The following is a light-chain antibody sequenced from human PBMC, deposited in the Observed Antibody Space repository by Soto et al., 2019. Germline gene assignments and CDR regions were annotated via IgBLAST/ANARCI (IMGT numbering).Light chain of an antibody. Sequence: EIVMTQSPATLSVSPGERATLSCRASQSVSSNLAWYQQKPGQAPRLLIYGASTRATGIPARFSGSGSGTEFTITISSLQFEDFAVYYWQQYNNWPRYTFGQGTKVEIK. CDR3: QQYNNWPRYT. J-gene: IGKJ2*01. CDR2: GAS. V-gene: IGKV3-15*01. CDR1: QSVSSN.